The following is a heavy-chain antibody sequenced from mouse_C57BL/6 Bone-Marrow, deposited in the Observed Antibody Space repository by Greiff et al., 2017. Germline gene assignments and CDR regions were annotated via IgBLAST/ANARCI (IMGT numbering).Heavy chain of an antibody. CDR2: IYPGSSST. J-gene: IGHJ3*01. CDR3: ARSGYDGYYKAY. V-gene: IGHV1-55*01. D-gene: IGHD2-3*01. Sequence: VQLQQSGPELVKPGASVKMSCKASGYTFTSYWITWVKQRTGQGLEWIGDIYPGSSSTNYNEKFKSKATLTVDTSSSTSYMQLSSLTSDDSAVYYCARSGYDGYYKAYWGQGTLVTVSA. CDR1: GYTFTSYW.